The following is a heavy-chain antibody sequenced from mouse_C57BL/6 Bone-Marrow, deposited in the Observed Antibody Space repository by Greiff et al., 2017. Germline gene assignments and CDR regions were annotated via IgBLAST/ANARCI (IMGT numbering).Heavy chain of an antibody. V-gene: IGHV1-69*01. CDR3: ARELRPLYFDY. Sequence: QVQLQQPGAELVMPGASVKLSCKASRYTFTSSWMHWVKQRPGQGLEWIGELDPSDSYANYKQKVMGKPTFTVDHPSSTAYMQLSSLTSEDSAVYYCARELRPLYFDYWGQGSTLTVAS. CDR2: LDPSDSYA. J-gene: IGHJ2*01. D-gene: IGHD3-2*02. CDR1: RYTFTSSW.